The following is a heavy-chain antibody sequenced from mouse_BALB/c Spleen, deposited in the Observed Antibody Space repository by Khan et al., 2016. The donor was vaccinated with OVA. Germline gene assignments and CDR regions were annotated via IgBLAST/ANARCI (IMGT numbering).Heavy chain of an antibody. CDR1: GYTFSSYS. D-gene: IGHD1-3*01. CDR2: ISSGSDYT. Sequence: EVELVESGGDLVKPGGSLKLSCEASGYTFSSYSMSWVRQTPEQRLEWVASISSGSDYTYYQDSVKERFTISRDNAKNTLYLQMSDLKSEDTAVYYCADHLTWSVAYWGQETLVTVAA. V-gene: IGHV5-6*01. CDR3: ADHLTWSVAY. J-gene: IGHJ3*01.